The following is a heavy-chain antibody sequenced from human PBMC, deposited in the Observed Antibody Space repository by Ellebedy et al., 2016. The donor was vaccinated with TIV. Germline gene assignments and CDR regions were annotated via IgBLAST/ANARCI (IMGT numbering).Heavy chain of an antibody. J-gene: IGHJ4*02. Sequence: GGSLRLSXAVSGFTFSSYWMNWVRQAPGKGLEWVANIDRDGSEKNTVDSVKGRFTISRDNAKNSLYLQMNNLRAEDTALYYCAKNTRRTFWSGTTGDYWGRGTLVTVSS. V-gene: IGHV3-7*05. CDR3: AKNTRRTFWSGTTGDY. CDR2: IDRDGSEK. CDR1: GFTFSSYW. D-gene: IGHD3-3*01.